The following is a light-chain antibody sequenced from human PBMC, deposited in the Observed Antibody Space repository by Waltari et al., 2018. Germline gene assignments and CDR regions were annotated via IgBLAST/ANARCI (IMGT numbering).Light chain of an antibody. CDR1: ALPKQY. CDR3: QSADSSGTYVV. Sequence: SYELTQPPSVSVSPGQTARITCSGDALPKQYAYWYQQKPGKVPVLVIYKDSEMPSGIPVRFSGASSGTTVTLTISGVQAEDEAYYYCQSADSSGTYVVFGGGTKLTVL. CDR2: KDS. V-gene: IGLV3-25*03. J-gene: IGLJ2*01.